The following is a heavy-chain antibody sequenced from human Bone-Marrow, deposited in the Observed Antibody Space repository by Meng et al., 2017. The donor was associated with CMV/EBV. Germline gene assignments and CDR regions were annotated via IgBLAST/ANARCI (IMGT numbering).Heavy chain of an antibody. J-gene: IGHJ6*02. CDR3: ARDDGFSSSWSDTPHYYYYYGMDV. CDR2: ISNDGSNK. D-gene: IGHD6-13*01. V-gene: IGHV3-30-3*01. CDR1: GLTFSTYV. Sequence: GESLKISCAASGLTFSTYVMHWVRQAPGKGLEWVAVISNDGSNKYYADSVKGRFTISRDNSKNTLYLQMNSLRTEDTAIYYCARDDGFSSSWSDTPHYYYYYGMDVWGQGTTVTVSS.